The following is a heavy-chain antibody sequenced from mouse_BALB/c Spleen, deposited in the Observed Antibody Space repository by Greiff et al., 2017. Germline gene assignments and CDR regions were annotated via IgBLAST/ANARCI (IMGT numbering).Heavy chain of an antibody. CDR1: GFTFSSYA. V-gene: IGHV5-6-5*01. Sequence: EVQVVESGGGLVKPGGSLKLSCAASGFTFSSYAMSWVRQTPEKRLEWVASISSGGSTYYPDSVKGRFTISRDNARNILYLQMSSLRSEDTAMYYCARGYYDAMDYWGQGTSVTVSS. CDR3: ARGYYDAMDY. J-gene: IGHJ4*01. CDR2: ISSGGST.